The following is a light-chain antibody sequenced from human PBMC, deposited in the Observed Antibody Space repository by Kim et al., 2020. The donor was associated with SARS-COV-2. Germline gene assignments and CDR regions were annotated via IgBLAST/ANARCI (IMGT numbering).Light chain of an antibody. J-gene: IGKJ2*01. CDR3: QQYDDLPPYA. CDR2: DAS. CDR1: QDISNY. V-gene: IGKV1-33*01. Sequence: ASVGDTVTITCQASQDISNYLNWYQQKPGKAPKLLIYDASNLETGVPSRFSGSGSGTDFTFTITSLQPEDFATYYCQQYDDLPPYAFGQGTKLEI.